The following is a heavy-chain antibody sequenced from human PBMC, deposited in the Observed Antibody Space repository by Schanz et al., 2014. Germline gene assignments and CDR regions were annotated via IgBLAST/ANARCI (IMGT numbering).Heavy chain of an antibody. CDR1: RFTFSSYT. Sequence: QVQLVESGGGVVQPGRSLRLSCAASRFTFSSYTMHWVRQAPGKGLEWVALISYDESNKYYADSVKGRFAISRENSKNTMFLQMSSLRPEDTAVYYCATGRAASNFGSEYFLYWGQGTLVTVSS. CDR3: ATGRAASNFGSEYFLY. J-gene: IGHJ1*01. D-gene: IGHD6-13*01. CDR2: ISYDESNK. V-gene: IGHV3-30*09.